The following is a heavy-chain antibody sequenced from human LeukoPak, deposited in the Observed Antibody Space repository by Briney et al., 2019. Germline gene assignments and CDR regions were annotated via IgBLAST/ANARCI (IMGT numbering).Heavy chain of an antibody. CDR3: ARSGDSSGYYVYYYYMDV. CDR2: IYYSGST. D-gene: IGHD3-22*01. V-gene: IGHV4-59*05. CDR1: GGSISNYY. Sequence: TSETLSLTCTVSGGSISNYYWNWIRQPPGKGLEWIGSIYYSGSTYYNPSLKSRVTISVDTSKNQFSLKLSSVTAADTAVYYCARSGDSSGYYVYYYYMDVWGKGTTVTISS. J-gene: IGHJ6*03.